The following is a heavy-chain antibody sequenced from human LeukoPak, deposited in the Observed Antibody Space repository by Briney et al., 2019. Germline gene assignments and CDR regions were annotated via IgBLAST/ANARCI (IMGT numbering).Heavy chain of an antibody. CDR1: GFTFDNYP. J-gene: IGHJ4*02. CDR3: ARDLMGFLSYSSSSQHHFDC. CDR2: IKQDGSEK. Sequence: GGSLRLSCAASGFTFDNYPMHWVRQAPGKGLEWVANIKQDGSEKYYVDSVKGRFTISRDNAKNSLYLQMNSLRAEDTAVYYCARDLMGFLSYSSSSQHHFDCWGQGTLVTVSS. V-gene: IGHV3-7*01. D-gene: IGHD6-6*01.